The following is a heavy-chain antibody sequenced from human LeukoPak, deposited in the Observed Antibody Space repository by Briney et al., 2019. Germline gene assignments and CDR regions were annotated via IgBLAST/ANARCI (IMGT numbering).Heavy chain of an antibody. V-gene: IGHV4-59*01. CDR2: IYYSGST. CDR3: ARKGYGDYVGWFDP. J-gene: IGHJ5*02. CDR1: GGSISSYY. D-gene: IGHD4-17*01. Sequence: SETLSLTCTVSGGSISSYYWSWIRQPPGKGLEWIGYIYYSGSTNYNPSLKSRVTISVDTSKNQFSLKLSSVTAADTAVYYCARKGYGDYVGWFDPWGQGTLVTVSS.